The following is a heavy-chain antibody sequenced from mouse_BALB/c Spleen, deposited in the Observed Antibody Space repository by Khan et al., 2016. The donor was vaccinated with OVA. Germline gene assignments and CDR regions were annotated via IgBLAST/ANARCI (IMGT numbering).Heavy chain of an antibody. CDR3: AAGYGYDGYFDV. D-gene: IGHD2-2*01. V-gene: IGHV9-4*02. J-gene: IGHJ1*01. CDR2: INTHSGVT. Sequence: QIQLVQSGPELKKPGETVRISCKASGYTFTTDGMQWVQKMPGKGLKWIGWINTHSGVTKYAEDFKGRFAFSVETSASTAYLQITNLTNDDTATXFGAAGYGYDGYFDVWGAGTTVTVSS. CDR1: GYTFTTDG.